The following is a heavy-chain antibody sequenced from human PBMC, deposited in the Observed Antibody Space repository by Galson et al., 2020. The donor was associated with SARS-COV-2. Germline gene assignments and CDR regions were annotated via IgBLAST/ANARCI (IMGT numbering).Heavy chain of an antibody. Sequence: GGSLRLSCAASKFTFSSYGMHWVRQAPGKGLEWVAFISYDGSDQFYADSVKGRFTISRDNSKSTLYLQMNSLRPEDTAVYYCAKDDRYSSGWHVKFDYWGQGTLVTVSS. CDR2: ISYDGSDQ. D-gene: IGHD6-19*01. CDR3: AKDDRYSSGWHVKFDY. V-gene: IGHV3-30*18. J-gene: IGHJ4*02. CDR1: KFTFSSYG.